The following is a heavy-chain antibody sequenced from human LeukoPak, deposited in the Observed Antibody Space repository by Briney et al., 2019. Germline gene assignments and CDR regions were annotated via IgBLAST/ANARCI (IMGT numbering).Heavy chain of an antibody. CDR1: GVTFSSHS. Sequence: GSLRLSCAASGVTFSSHSMNWVRQAPGEGLEWVSSISSSSSYIYYADSVKGRFTISRDNAKNSLYLQMNSLRAEDTAVYYCASQEKGASDYWGQGTLVTVSS. CDR3: ASQEKGASDY. V-gene: IGHV3-21*01. J-gene: IGHJ4*02. CDR2: ISSSSSYI. D-gene: IGHD1-26*01.